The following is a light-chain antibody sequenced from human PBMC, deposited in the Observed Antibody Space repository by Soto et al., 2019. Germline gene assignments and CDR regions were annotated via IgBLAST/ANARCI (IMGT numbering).Light chain of an antibody. Sequence: AIQITQSQSSLSASVGDRVTITCRASQGIRNDLGWYQQKPGKAPKLLIYAASSLQSGVPSRFSGSGSGTDFTLTISSLQPEDFAPYYCLQDYNYPYNFGQGTKLEIK. CDR2: AAS. CDR1: QGIRND. J-gene: IGKJ2*01. V-gene: IGKV1-6*01. CDR3: LQDYNYPYN.